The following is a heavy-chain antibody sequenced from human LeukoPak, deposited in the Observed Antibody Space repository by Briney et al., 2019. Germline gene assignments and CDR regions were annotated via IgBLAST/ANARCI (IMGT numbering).Heavy chain of an antibody. V-gene: IGHV3-21*01. D-gene: IGHD5-24*01. CDR2: ISSSSSYI. Sequence: PGGSLRLSCAASGFTFSSYSMNWVRQAPGKGLEWVSSISSSSSYIYYADSVKGRFTISRDNAKNSLYLQMNSLRAEDTAVYYCARTTDLEMATMGLGYWGQGTLVTVSS. CDR3: ARTTDLEMATMGLGY. CDR1: GFTFSSYS. J-gene: IGHJ4*02.